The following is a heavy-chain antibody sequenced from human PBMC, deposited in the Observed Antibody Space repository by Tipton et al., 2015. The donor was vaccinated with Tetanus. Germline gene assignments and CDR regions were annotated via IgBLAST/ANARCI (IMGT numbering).Heavy chain of an antibody. CDR3: ARGDGYHYYYHMDV. D-gene: IGHD1-26*01. V-gene: IGHV4-61*01. J-gene: IGHJ6*04. CDR1: GGSVSSGNYY. Sequence: LSLTCTVSGGSVSSGNYYWSWIRQPPGKGLEWIGYFFYSGSTNYNPSLKSRVSMAVGTSKNQFSLQLRSVTATDTAVYYCARGDGYHYYYHMDVWGRGTTVTVSS. CDR2: FFYSGST.